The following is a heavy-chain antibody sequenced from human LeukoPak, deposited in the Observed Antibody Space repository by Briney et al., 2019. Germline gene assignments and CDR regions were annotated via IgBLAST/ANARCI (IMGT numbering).Heavy chain of an antibody. J-gene: IGHJ4*02. Sequence: GGSLRLSCAASGFTFTDYWMTWVRQVPGKGLEWVANMQRGGSESYYVDSVKGRFTISRENAKNSLYLQMDSLRVEDTAVYYCARVGTWELQRVFDYWGQGTPVTVSS. CDR3: ARVGTWELQRVFDY. D-gene: IGHD1-26*01. V-gene: IGHV3-7*01. CDR2: MQRGGSES. CDR1: GFTFTDYW.